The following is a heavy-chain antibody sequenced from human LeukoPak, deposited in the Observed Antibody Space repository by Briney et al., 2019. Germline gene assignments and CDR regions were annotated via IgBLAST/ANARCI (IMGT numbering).Heavy chain of an antibody. Sequence: GGSLRLSCAVSGFTVSGDYMSWVRQAPGKGLEWVSVMYDGGATYYADSVKGRFTISRDNSKNTLYLQMNSLRAEDTGVYYCAMTDDILIASSYWGQGTSVTVSS. J-gene: IGHJ4*02. CDR1: GFTVSGDY. CDR3: AMTDDILIASSY. D-gene: IGHD3-9*01. V-gene: IGHV3-53*01. CDR2: MYDGGAT.